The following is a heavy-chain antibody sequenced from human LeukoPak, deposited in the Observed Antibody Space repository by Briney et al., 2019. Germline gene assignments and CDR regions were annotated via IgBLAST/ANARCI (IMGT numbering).Heavy chain of an antibody. CDR3: ARTANFAAGYYIDY. CDR1: GFTFSSYT. J-gene: IGHJ4*02. V-gene: IGHV3-21*01. D-gene: IGHD6-13*01. CDR2: ISGSSRHK. Sequence: GGSLRLSCAASGFTFSSYTMNWVRQAPGKGLEWVSSISGSSRHKYYADSVKGRFTISRDNAKNSLYLQINGLRVEDTAVYYCARTANFAAGYYIDYWGQGTLVTVSS.